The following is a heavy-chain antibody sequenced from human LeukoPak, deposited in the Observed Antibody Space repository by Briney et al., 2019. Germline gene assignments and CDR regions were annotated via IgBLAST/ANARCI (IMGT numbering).Heavy chain of an antibody. Sequence: SETLSLTCTVSGGSISSSSYYWGWIRQPPGKGLEWIGSIYYSGSTYYNPSLKSRVTISVDTSKNQFSLKLSSVTAADTAVYYCARESMVRGVMSIDYWGQGTLVTVSS. D-gene: IGHD3-10*01. CDR3: ARESMVRGVMSIDY. CDR1: GGSISSSSYY. J-gene: IGHJ4*02. CDR2: IYYSGST. V-gene: IGHV4-39*01.